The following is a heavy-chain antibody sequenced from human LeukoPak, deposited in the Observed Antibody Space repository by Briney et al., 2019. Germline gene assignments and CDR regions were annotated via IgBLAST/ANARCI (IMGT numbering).Heavy chain of an antibody. CDR3: ARVCRILDTVPTFHYGMDV. CDR2: ISSSSSYI. CDR1: GFTFSSYS. D-gene: IGHD4-17*01. J-gene: IGHJ6*02. V-gene: IGHV3-21*01. Sequence: GGSLRLSCAASGFTFSSYSMNWVRQAPGKGLEWVSSISSSSSYIYYADSVKGRFTISRDNAKNSLYLQMNSLRAEDTAVYYCARVCRILDTVPTFHYGMDVWGQGTTVTVSS.